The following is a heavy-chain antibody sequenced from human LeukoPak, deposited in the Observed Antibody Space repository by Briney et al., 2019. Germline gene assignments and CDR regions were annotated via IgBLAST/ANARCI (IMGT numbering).Heavy chain of an antibody. CDR2: IYYSGRT. Sequence: PSETLSLTCTVSGGSISSYFWSWIRQPPGKGLEWIGYIYYSGRTYYNPSLKSRLTISVDTSKNQFSLKLSSVTAADTAVYYCARHPGITAAGTGFDIWGQGTMVTVSS. CDR3: ARHPGITAAGTGFDI. J-gene: IGHJ3*02. D-gene: IGHD6-13*01. V-gene: IGHV4-59*08. CDR1: GGSISSYF.